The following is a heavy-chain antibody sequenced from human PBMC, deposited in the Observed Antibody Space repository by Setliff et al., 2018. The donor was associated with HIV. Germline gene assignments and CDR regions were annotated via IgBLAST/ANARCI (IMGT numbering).Heavy chain of an antibody. CDR3: ARETQTGTGSYLN. D-gene: IGHD3-10*01. Sequence: ASVKVSCKAPGATFRNNAINWVRQAPGQGLEWMGIINCENGDTTYAQNFKDRVTVTRDTSTSTVYMDLSSLRPEDTAVYYCARETQTGTGSYLNWGQGTLVTVSS. J-gene: IGHJ4*02. CDR2: INCENGDT. V-gene: IGHV1-46*01. CDR1: GATFRNNA.